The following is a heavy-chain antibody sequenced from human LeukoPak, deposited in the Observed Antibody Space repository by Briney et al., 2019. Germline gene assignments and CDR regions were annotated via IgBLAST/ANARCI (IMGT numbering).Heavy chain of an antibody. CDR1: GYTFTSHD. D-gene: IGHD3-3*01. V-gene: IGHV1-18*01. Sequence: ASVKVSCKASGYTFTSHDISWVRQAPGQGLEWMGWISAYNGNTKYAQKLQGRVTMTTDTSTSTAYMELRSLRSDDTAVYYCARDPRITIFGVVNLYMDVWGKGTTVTVSS. CDR2: ISAYNGNT. J-gene: IGHJ6*03. CDR3: ARDPRITIFGVVNLYMDV.